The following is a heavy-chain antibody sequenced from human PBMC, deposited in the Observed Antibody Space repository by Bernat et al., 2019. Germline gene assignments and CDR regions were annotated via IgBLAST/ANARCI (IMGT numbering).Heavy chain of an antibody. D-gene: IGHD4-23*01. Sequence: QVQLVQSGAEVKKPGASVKVSCKASGYTFTSYGISWVRQAPGQGLEWMGWISAYNGNTNYAQKLQGRVTMTTDTSTSTAYMELRSLRSDDTAVYYCARVLTYGGNSEYLAPNRYGLDVWGQGTPVTVSS. V-gene: IGHV1-18*01. CDR2: ISAYNGNT. CDR1: GYTFTSYG. J-gene: IGHJ6*02. CDR3: ARVLTYGGNSEYLAPNRYGLDV.